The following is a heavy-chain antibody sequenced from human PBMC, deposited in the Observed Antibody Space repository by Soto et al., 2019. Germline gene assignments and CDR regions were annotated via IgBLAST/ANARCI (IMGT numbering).Heavy chain of an antibody. CDR3: ARDLVGYCTNGVCYPSSYFDY. D-gene: IGHD2-8*01. CDR1: GFTFSSYS. Sequence: GGSLRLSCAASGFTFSSYSMNWVRQAPGKGLEWVSYISSSSSTIYYADSVKGRFTISRDNAKNSLYLQMNSLRDEDTAVYYCARDLVGYCTNGVCYPSSYFDYWGQGTLVTVSS. J-gene: IGHJ4*02. V-gene: IGHV3-48*02. CDR2: ISSSSSTI.